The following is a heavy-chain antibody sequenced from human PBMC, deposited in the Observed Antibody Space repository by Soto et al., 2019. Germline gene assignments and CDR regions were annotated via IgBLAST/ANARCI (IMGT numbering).Heavy chain of an antibody. Sequence: SETLSLTCAVSGYSISSGYNWAWFRHPPGKGLEWIGSIYHSGSTYYNPPLKSRVTISVDTSKNQFSLKLSSVTAADTAVYYCARIEYSSSHHFDYWGQGTLVTVSS. V-gene: IGHV4-38-2*01. J-gene: IGHJ4*02. CDR3: ARIEYSSSHHFDY. CDR1: GYSISSGYN. CDR2: IYHSGST. D-gene: IGHD6-13*01.